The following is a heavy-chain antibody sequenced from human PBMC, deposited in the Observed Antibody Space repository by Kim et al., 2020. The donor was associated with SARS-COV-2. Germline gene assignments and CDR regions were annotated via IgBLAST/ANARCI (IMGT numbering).Heavy chain of an antibody. CDR3: ARCKTPVVPAATTYFDY. J-gene: IGHJ4*02. CDR2: IYYSGST. D-gene: IGHD2-2*01. Sequence: SETLSLTCTVSGGSISSSSYYWGWIRQPPGKGPEWIGSIYYSGSTYYNPSLKSRVTISVDTSKNQFSLKLSSVTAADTAVYYCARCKTPVVPAATTYFDYWGQGTLVTVSS. CDR1: GGSISSSSYY. V-gene: IGHV4-39*01.